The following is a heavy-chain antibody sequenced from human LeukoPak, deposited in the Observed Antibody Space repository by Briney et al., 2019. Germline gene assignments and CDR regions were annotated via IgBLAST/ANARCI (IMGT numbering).Heavy chain of an antibody. CDR1: GGSITFGSYY. D-gene: IGHD3-16*02. J-gene: IGHJ4*02. Sequence: TLSLTCTVSGGSITFGSYYWTWIRQPAGKGLEWIGRIYTSGRTFYNPSLKSRVTISMDTSMNQFSLRLNSVTAADTAVYYCARARVIPASFDDWGQGALVTVSS. CDR2: IYTSGRT. V-gene: IGHV4-61*02. CDR3: ARARVIPASFDD.